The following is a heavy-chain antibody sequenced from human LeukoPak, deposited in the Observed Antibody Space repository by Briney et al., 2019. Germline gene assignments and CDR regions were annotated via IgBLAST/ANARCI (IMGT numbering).Heavy chain of an antibody. CDR3: ARYEAVAGVFDS. CDR1: GAYINSASYY. CDR2: IYASGTT. D-gene: IGHD6-19*01. J-gene: IGHJ4*02. Sequence: KPSETLSLTCTVSGAYINSASYYWSWIRQPAGKGLEWIGHIYASGTTNYNPSLKSRVTISVDTSKNHFSLKLSSVTAADTALYYCARYEAVAGVFDSWGQGILVTVSS. V-gene: IGHV4-61*09.